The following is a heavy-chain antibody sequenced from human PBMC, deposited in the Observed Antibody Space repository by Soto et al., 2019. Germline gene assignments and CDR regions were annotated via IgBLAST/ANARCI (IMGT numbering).Heavy chain of an antibody. D-gene: IGHD3-9*01. J-gene: IGHJ6*02. CDR3: ARAEPYYDILTGPIPLYYYYGMDV. Sequence: TSETLSLTCTVSGGSISSYYWSWIRQPPGKGLEWIGYIYYSGSTNYNPSLKSRVTISVDTSKNQFSLKLSSVTAADTAVYYCARAEPYYDILTGPIPLYYYYGMDVWGQGTTVTVSS. CDR2: IYYSGST. CDR1: GGSISSYY. V-gene: IGHV4-59*01.